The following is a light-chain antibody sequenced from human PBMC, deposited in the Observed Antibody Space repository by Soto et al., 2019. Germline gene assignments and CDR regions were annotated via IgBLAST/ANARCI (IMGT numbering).Light chain of an antibody. CDR1: SSDVGADNF. CDR2: DVS. CDR3: SSYTSSSTHV. V-gene: IGLV2-14*03. J-gene: IGLJ1*01. Sequence: QSALTQPASVSGSPGQSITISCTGTSSDVGADNFVSWYQQHPGKVPKLMIFDVSSRPSGVSDRYSGPKSGNTASLTISGLQAEDEGDYYCSSYTSSSTHVFGSGTKLTVL.